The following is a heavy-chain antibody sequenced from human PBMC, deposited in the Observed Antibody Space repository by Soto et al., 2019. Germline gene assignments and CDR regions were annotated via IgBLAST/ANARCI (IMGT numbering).Heavy chain of an antibody. Sequence: QVQLVESGGGVVQPGRSLRLSCAASGFTFSSYGMHWVRQAPGKGLEWVAVIWYDGSNKYYADSVKGRFTISRDNSKNTLYLQMNSLRAEDTAVYYCAREGGAATWPHYFDYWGQGTLVTVSS. V-gene: IGHV3-33*01. D-gene: IGHD2-15*01. CDR3: AREGGAATWPHYFDY. CDR2: IWYDGSNK. J-gene: IGHJ4*02. CDR1: GFTFSSYG.